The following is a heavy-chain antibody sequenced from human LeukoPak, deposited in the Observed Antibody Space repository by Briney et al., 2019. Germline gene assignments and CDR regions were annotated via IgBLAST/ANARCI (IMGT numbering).Heavy chain of an antibody. CDR3: ARVPQGY. Sequence: SETLSLTCTVSGGSISTSSYYWGWIRQPPGKGLEWIGCIYYSGSTYYNPSLKSRVTISVDTSKNEFSLKLSSVTAADTAVYYCARVPQGYWGQGTLVTVSS. V-gene: IGHV4-39*02. J-gene: IGHJ4*02. CDR1: GGSISTSSYY. CDR2: IYYSGST.